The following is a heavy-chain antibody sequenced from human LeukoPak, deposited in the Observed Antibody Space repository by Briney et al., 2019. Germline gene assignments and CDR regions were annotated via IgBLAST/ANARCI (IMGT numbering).Heavy chain of an antibody. CDR2: ISSSSSTT. CDR1: GFTFSSYS. J-gene: IGHJ4*02. Sequence: GGSLRLSCAASGFTFSSYSMNWVRQAPGKGLEWVSYISSSSSTTYYADSVKGRFTISRDNSKNTLYLQMNSLRAEDTAVYYCAKSRDTMYYYDSSGYLPDYWGQGTLVTVSS. V-gene: IGHV3-48*01. D-gene: IGHD3-22*01. CDR3: AKSRDTMYYYDSSGYLPDY.